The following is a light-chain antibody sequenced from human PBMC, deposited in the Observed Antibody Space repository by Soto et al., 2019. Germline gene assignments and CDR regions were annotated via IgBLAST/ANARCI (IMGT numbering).Light chain of an antibody. CDR1: QSVNIY. Sequence: EIVMTQSPATLSVSPGERATLSCRASQSVNIYLAWYQQKPGQAPRLLIFGASSRATGIPARVSGSGSGTEFNLTISSLQSEDFAVYFCQQYDDWLRLTFGGGTKGEIK. J-gene: IGKJ4*01. CDR2: GAS. CDR3: QQYDDWLRLT. V-gene: IGKV3D-15*01.